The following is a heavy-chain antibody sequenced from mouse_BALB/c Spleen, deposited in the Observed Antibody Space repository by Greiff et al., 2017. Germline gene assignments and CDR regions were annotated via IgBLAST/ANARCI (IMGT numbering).Heavy chain of an antibody. CDR1: GYSITSDYA. D-gene: IGHD2-4*01. CDR3: ARGGQLITGFAY. V-gene: IGHV3-2*02. J-gene: IGHJ3*01. Sequence: EVQGVESGPGLVKPSQSLSLTCTVTGYSITSDYAWNWIRQFPGNKLEWMGYISYSGSTSYNPSLKSRISITRDTSKNQFFLQLNSVTTEDTATYYCARGGQLITGFAYWGQGTLVTVSA. CDR2: ISYSGST.